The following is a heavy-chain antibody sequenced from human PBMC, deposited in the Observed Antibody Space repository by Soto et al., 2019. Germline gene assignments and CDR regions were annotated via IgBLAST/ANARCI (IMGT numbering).Heavy chain of an antibody. J-gene: IGHJ6*02. CDR2: IIPRSATS. V-gene: IGHV1-69*12. Sequence: QVQLVQSGAEVKKPGSSVKVSCKASGDTFSTYTITWMRQAPGQGLEWMGGIIPRSATSKYAQKFQGRVIMTEDGSTSTVYIELRTLRPEDTPVYYCAREGLVLVPPTVNSDYYSYAMDVWRQGTTLTVSS. CDR3: AREGLVLVPPTVNSDYYSYAMDV. CDR1: GDTFSTYT. D-gene: IGHD1-20*01.